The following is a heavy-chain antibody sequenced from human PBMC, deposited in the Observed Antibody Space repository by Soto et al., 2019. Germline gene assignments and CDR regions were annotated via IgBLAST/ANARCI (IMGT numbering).Heavy chain of an antibody. Sequence: GASVKVSCKASGYSFTNYAIHWVRQAPGQRLEWMGWINTGAGNTGSSQKFQGRVTITRATSASTVYMELISLTSEDTAVYYCARPEHGPSYFDLWGRGTLVTVSS. CDR1: GYSFTNYA. D-gene: IGHD3-10*01. V-gene: IGHV1-3*04. CDR3: ARPEHGPSYFDL. CDR2: INTGAGNT. J-gene: IGHJ2*01.